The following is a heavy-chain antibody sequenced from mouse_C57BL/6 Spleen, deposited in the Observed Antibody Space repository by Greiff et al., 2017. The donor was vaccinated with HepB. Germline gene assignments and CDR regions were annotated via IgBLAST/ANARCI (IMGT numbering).Heavy chain of an antibody. V-gene: IGHV1-62-2*01. Sequence: VKLQQSGAELVKPGASVKLSCKASGYTFTEYTIHWVKQRSGQGLEWIGWFYPGSGSIKYNEKFKDKATLTADKSSSTVYMELSRLTSEDSAVYFCARHETPYYYGSSYGFDYWGQGTTLTVSS. J-gene: IGHJ2*01. CDR3: ARHETPYYYGSSYGFDY. D-gene: IGHD1-1*01. CDR1: GYTFTEYT. CDR2: FYPGSGSI.